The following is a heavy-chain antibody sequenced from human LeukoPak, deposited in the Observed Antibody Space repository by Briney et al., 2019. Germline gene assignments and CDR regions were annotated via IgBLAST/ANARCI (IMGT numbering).Heavy chain of an antibody. V-gene: IGHV3-13*01. D-gene: IGHD4-17*01. Sequence: GGSLRLSCAASGFAFSSYDMHWVRHATGKGLEWVSAICTAGDTYYPGSVKGRFTISRENAKNSLYLQMNSLRAGDTAVYYCAREDDYGSLDIWGQGTMVTVSS. CDR3: AREDDYGSLDI. CDR1: GFAFSSYD. CDR2: ICTAGDT. J-gene: IGHJ3*02.